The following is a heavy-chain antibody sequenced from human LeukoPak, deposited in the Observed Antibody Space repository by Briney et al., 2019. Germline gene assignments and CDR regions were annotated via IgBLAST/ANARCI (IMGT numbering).Heavy chain of an antibody. D-gene: IGHD4-11*01. Sequence: SETLSLTCTVSGGSISSSSYYWGWIRQPPGKGLEWIGEINHSGSTNYNPSLKSRVTISVDTSKNQFSLKLSSVTAADTAVYYCARGRRLQGTYYYMDVWGKGTTVTVSS. CDR2: INHSGST. J-gene: IGHJ6*03. CDR1: GGSISSSSYY. V-gene: IGHV4-39*07. CDR3: ARGRRLQGTYYYMDV.